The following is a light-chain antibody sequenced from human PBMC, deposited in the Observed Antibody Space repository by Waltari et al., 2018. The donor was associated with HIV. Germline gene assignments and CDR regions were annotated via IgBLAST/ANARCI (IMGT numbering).Light chain of an antibody. CDR2: GAS. CDR1: KRLNSTY. Sequence: EIELTQSPGPLSLSPGERATLACRASKRLNSTYLAWYQQQPAQTPRHLIYGASSRAIGIPDRFSGSGSGTDFTLTISRLEPGDFAVYYCHQYGSSPRTFGQGTKVDIK. J-gene: IGKJ1*01. V-gene: IGKV3-20*01. CDR3: HQYGSSPRT.